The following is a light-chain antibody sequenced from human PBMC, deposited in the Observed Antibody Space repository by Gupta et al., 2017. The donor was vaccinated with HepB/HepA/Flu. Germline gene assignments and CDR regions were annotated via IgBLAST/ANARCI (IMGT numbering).Light chain of an antibody. CDR2: DAS. CDR1: QDISNY. Sequence: DIQMTQSPSSLSASVGDRVTITCQASQDISNYLNWYQQKPGKAPKLLIYDASKLETGVPSRFSGSGSGTDFTFTIRSLQPEDIAAYYCQQYDIRADTFGQGTLLEIK. J-gene: IGKJ5*01. CDR3: QQYDIRADT. V-gene: IGKV1-33*01.